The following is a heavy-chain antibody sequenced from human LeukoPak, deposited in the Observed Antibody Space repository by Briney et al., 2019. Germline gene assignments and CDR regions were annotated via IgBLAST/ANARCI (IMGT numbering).Heavy chain of an antibody. V-gene: IGHV3-23*01. CDR3: AKVGTLGYCSSTSCYDDYYYGMDV. Sequence: PGGSLRLSCAASGFTFSSYAMSWVRQAPGKGLEWVSAISGSGGSTYYADSVKGRFTISRDNSKNTLYLQMNSLRAEDTAVYYCAKVGTLGYCSSTSCYDDYYYGMDVWGQGTTVTVS. CDR1: GFTFSSYA. J-gene: IGHJ6*02. D-gene: IGHD2-2*01. CDR2: ISGSGGST.